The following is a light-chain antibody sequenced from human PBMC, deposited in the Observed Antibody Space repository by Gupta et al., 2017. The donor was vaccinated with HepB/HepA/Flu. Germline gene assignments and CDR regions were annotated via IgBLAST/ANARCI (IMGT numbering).Light chain of an antibody. J-gene: IGLJ2*01. Sequence: QSALTQPRSVSGSPGQSVTISCTGTNSDVGYYNYVSWYQQLPGKAPKLMIYDVNKRPSGVPDRFSGAKSGNTASLTISGLQAEDEADYYCSSYAGSYTFLVFGGGTKLTVL. CDR3: SSYAGSYTFLV. V-gene: IGLV2-11*01. CDR1: NSDVGYYNY. CDR2: DVN.